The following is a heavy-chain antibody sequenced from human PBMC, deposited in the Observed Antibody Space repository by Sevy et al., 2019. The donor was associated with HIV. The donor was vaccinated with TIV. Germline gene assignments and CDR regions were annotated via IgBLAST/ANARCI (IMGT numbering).Heavy chain of an antibody. V-gene: IGHV3-33*06. Sequence: GGSLRLSCAASGFTFSSYGMHWVRQAPGKGLEWVAVIWYDGSNKYYADSVKGRFTISRDNSKNTLYLQMNSLRAEDRAVYYCAKVEAAAGWGFYYYYYMDVWGKGTTVTVSS. J-gene: IGHJ6*03. CDR2: IWYDGSNK. CDR3: AKVEAAAGWGFYYYYYMDV. D-gene: IGHD6-13*01. CDR1: GFTFSSYG.